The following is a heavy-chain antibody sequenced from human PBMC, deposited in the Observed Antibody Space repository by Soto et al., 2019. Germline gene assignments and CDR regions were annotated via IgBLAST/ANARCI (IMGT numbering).Heavy chain of an antibody. V-gene: IGHV1-45*02. D-gene: IGHD3-10*01. J-gene: IGHJ6*02. CDR3: ARSSYYGLGSYTDYGMDV. CDR2: ITPFNGNT. Sequence: QMQLVQSGAEVKKTGYSVKVSCKASGYTFTYLYLHWVRQAPGQALQWMGWITPFNGNTKYAQKFQDRVTITRDTSLGTVYMELSSLRSDDTGMYYCARSSYYGLGSYTDYGMDVWGQGTTVTVSS. CDR1: GYTFTYLY.